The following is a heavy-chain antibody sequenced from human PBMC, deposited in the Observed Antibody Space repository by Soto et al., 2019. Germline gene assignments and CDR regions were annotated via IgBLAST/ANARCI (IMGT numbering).Heavy chain of an antibody. Sequence: GGSLRLSCAAFGFSFSSYSMNWVRQAPGKGLEWVSYISSSRTIYYADSVKGRFTISRDNAKNSLYLQMNSLRAEDTAVYYCARDQGGDYYYYYMDVWGKGTTVTVSS. CDR2: ISSSRTI. CDR3: ARDQGGDYYYYYMDV. D-gene: IGHD3-16*01. CDR1: GFSFSSYS. J-gene: IGHJ6*03. V-gene: IGHV3-48*01.